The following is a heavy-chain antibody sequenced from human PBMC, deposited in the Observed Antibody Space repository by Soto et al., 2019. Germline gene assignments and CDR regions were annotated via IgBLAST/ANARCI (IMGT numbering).Heavy chain of an antibody. D-gene: IGHD1-26*01. J-gene: IGHJ4*02. Sequence: PGGSLRLSCAASGFAFSSYGMHWVRQAPGKGLEWVAVISYDGSNKYYADSVKGRFTISRDNSKNTLYLQMNSLRAEDTAVYYCAKDLATGPFGYWGQGTLVTVAS. CDR1: GFAFSSYG. V-gene: IGHV3-30*18. CDR3: AKDLATGPFGY. CDR2: ISYDGSNK.